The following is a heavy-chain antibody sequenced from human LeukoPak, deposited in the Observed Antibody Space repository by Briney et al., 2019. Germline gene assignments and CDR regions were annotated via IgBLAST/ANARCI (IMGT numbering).Heavy chain of an antibody. V-gene: IGHV3-43*02. J-gene: IGHJ4*02. D-gene: IGHD5-18*01. Sequence: GGSLRLSCAASGFTFDDYAMHWVRQPPGKGLEWVSLISVDGDTTYYADSVKGRFTLSRDNSKNSLYLQMNSLRTEDTAFYYCAKGGYRYGYIDYWGQGTLVTVSS. CDR2: ISVDGDTT. CDR1: GFTFDDYA. CDR3: AKGGYRYGYIDY.